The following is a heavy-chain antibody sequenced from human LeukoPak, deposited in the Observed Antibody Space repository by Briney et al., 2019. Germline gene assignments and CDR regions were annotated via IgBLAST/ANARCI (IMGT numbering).Heavy chain of an antibody. CDR2: IGTAGDT. V-gene: IGHV3-13*01. D-gene: IGHD4-17*01. Sequence: GGSLRLSCAASGFTFSSYDMHWVRQATGKGLEWVSAIGTAGDTYYPGSVKGRFTISRENAKNSLYLQMNSLRAGDTAVYYCARGDGYYYGMDAWGQGTTVTVSS. CDR1: GFTFSSYD. J-gene: IGHJ6*02. CDR3: ARGDGYYYGMDA.